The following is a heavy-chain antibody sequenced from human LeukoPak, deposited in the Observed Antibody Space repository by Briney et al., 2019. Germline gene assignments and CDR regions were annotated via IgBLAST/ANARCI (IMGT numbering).Heavy chain of an antibody. V-gene: IGHV1-46*01. CDR1: GYTFTSYY. D-gene: IGHD3-3*01. J-gene: IGHJ4*02. CDR2: INPSGGST. Sequence: GASVKVSCKASGYTFTSYYMHWVRQAPGQGLEWMGIINPSGGSTSYAQKFQGRVTMTRDMSTSTVYMELSSLRSEDTAVYYCARGRTVLRFLEWFLDYWGQGTLATVSS. CDR3: ARGRTVLRFLEWFLDY.